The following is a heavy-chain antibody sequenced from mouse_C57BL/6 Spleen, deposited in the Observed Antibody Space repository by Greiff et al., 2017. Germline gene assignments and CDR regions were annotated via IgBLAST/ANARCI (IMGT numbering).Heavy chain of an antibody. Sequence: QVQLQQSGAELVKPGASVKMSCKASGYTFTSYWITWVKQRPGQGLEWIGDIYPGSGSTNYNEKFKSKATLTVDTASSTAYMQLSSLTSEDSAVYYCAREGDAMDYWGQGTSVTVSS. J-gene: IGHJ4*01. CDR3: AREGDAMDY. CDR1: GYTFTSYW. V-gene: IGHV1-55*01. CDR2: IYPGSGST.